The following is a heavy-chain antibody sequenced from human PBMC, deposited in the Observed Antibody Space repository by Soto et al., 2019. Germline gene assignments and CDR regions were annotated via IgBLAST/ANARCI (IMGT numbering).Heavy chain of an antibody. V-gene: IGHV4-34*01. CDR1: GGSFSGYY. J-gene: IGHJ4*02. D-gene: IGHD6-13*01. CDR2: INHSGST. Sequence: SETLSLTCAVYGGSFSGYYWSWIRQPPGKGLEWIGEINHSGSTNYNPSLKSRVTISVDTSKNQFSLKLSSVTAADTAVYYCARVAGRYSSSRDYWGQGTLVTVSS. CDR3: ARVAGRYSSSRDY.